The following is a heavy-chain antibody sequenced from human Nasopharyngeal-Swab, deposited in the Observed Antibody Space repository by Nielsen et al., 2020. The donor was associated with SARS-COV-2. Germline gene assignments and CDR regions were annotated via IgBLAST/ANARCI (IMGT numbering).Heavy chain of an antibody. V-gene: IGHV2-5*02. D-gene: IGHD3-22*01. Sequence: SGPTLVKPTQNLTLTCTFSGFSLSTSGVGVGWIRQPPGKALEWLALIYWDDDKRYSTSLKSRLTITKDTSKNQVVLTMTNMDPVDTATYYCAHFMVITYFDYWGQGTLVTVSS. CDR3: AHFMVITYFDY. CDR2: IYWDDDK. CDR1: GFSLSTSGVG. J-gene: IGHJ4*02.